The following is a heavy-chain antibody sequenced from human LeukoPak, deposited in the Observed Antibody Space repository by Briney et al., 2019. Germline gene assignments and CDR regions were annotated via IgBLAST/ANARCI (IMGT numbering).Heavy chain of an antibody. J-gene: IGHJ4*02. D-gene: IGHD3-3*01. CDR1: GYSISSGYY. Sequence: SETLSLTCAVSGYSISSGYYWGWIRQPPGKGLEWIGSIYHSGSTYYNPSLKSRVTISVDTSKNQFSLKLSSVTAADTAVYYCLITIFGVVPPGGYFDXXGQGXXXTV. V-gene: IGHV4-38-2*01. CDR2: IYHSGST. CDR3: LITIFGVVPPGGYFDX.